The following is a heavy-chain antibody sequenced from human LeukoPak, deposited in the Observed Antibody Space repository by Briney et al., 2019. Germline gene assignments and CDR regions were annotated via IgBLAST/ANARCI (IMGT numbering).Heavy chain of an antibody. J-gene: IGHJ3*02. V-gene: IGHV4-61*02. Sequence: PSHTLSLTCTVSGGSISSGGHYWSWIRQPAGKGLEYLGRISSTGSTNYNPSLRSRVTISADTSKNHFSLKLNSVTAADTAVYFCARDCGGDSYLGAFDIWGQGTVVTVSS. D-gene: IGHD2-21*02. CDR3: ARDCGGDSYLGAFDI. CDR2: ISSTGST. CDR1: GGSISSGGHY.